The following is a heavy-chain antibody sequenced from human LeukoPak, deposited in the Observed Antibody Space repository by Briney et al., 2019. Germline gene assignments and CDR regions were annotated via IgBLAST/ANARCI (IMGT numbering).Heavy chain of an antibody. CDR3: ARNYYDSSGYYVDFHF. D-gene: IGHD3-22*01. Sequence: GGSLRLSCAASGFTFSSYSMNWVRQAPGKGLEWVSYISSSSSTIYYGDSVKGRFTISRDNAKNSLYLQMNSLRDEDTAVYYCARNYYDSSGYYVDFHFWGQGTLVTVSS. CDR1: GFTFSSYS. J-gene: IGHJ1*01. V-gene: IGHV3-48*02. CDR2: ISSSSSTI.